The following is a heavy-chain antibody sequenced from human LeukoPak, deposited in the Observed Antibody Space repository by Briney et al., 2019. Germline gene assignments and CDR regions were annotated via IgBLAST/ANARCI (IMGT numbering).Heavy chain of an antibody. Sequence: PGGSLRLSCAASGFTFSDHYIDWVRQAPGKGLEWVGRTSVRANSYTTEYAASVKDSFTFSRDDSKNSLYLQMNSLRDEDTAVYYCAGEGLRSTSLKANYYYYYGMDVWGQGTTVTVSS. J-gene: IGHJ6*02. D-gene: IGHD2-2*01. CDR3: AGEGLRSTSLKANYYYYYGMDV. CDR1: GFTFSDHY. CDR2: TSVRANSYTT. V-gene: IGHV3-72*01.